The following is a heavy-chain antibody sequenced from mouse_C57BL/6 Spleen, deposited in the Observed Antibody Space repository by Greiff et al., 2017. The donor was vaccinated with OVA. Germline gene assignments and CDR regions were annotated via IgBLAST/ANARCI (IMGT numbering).Heavy chain of an antibody. Sequence: VQLQQSGAELVRPGTSVKVSCKASGYAFTNYLIEWVKQRPGQGLEWIGVINPGSGGTNYNEKFKGKATLTADKSSSTAYMQLSSLTSEDSAVYFCARDTTVAYFDYWGQGTTLTVSS. CDR3: ARDTTVAYFDY. CDR1: GYAFTNYL. J-gene: IGHJ2*01. V-gene: IGHV1-54*01. CDR2: INPGSGGT. D-gene: IGHD1-1*01.